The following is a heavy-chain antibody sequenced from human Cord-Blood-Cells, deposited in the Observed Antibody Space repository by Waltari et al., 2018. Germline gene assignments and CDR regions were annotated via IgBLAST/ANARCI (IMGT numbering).Heavy chain of an antibody. V-gene: IGHV1-2*02. J-gene: IGHJ4*02. Sequence: QVQLVQSGAEVKKPGASVKVSGKAPGYTFTGYYMHWVRQAPGQGLEWMGWINPNSGGTNYAQKFQGRVTMTRDTSISTAYMELSRLRSDDTAVYYCARAGGDYYDSSGYYFDYWGQGTLVTVSS. D-gene: IGHD3-22*01. CDR1: GYTFTGYY. CDR2: INPNSGGT. CDR3: ARAGGDYYDSSGYYFDY.